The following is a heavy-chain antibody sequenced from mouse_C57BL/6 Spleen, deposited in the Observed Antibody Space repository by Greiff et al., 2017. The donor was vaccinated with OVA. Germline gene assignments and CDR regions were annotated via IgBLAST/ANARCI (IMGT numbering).Heavy chain of an antibody. V-gene: IGHV1-26*01. D-gene: IGHD2-4*01. CDR3: ARVYDYDGGDFDY. CDR1: GYTFTDYY. Sequence: VQLQQSGPELVKPGASVKISCKASGYTFTDYYMNWVKQSHGKSLEWIGDINPNNGGTSYNQKFKGKATLTVDKSSSTAYMELRSLTSEDSAVYYCARVYDYDGGDFDYWGQGTTLTVSS. J-gene: IGHJ2*01. CDR2: INPNNGGT.